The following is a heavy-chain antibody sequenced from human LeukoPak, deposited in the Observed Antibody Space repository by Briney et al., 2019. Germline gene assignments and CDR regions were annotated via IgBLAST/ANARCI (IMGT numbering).Heavy chain of an antibody. D-gene: IGHD2-2*01. CDR3: AKYGLVVPAAMGNWFDP. J-gene: IGHJ5*02. Sequence: GGSLRLSCAASGFTFSSYGMHWVRQAPGKGLEWVADIWYDGSNKYYADSVKGRFTISRDNSKNTLYLQMNSLRAEDTAVYYCAKYGLVVPAAMGNWFDPWGQGTLVTVSS. V-gene: IGHV3-33*06. CDR2: IWYDGSNK. CDR1: GFTFSSYG.